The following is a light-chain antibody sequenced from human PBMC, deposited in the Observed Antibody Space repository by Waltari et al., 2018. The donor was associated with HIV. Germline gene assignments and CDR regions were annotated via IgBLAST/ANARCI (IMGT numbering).Light chain of an antibody. CDR3: QQYNNWPGVCT. CDR2: GAS. CDR1: QSVSRN. Sequence: EIVMTQSPATLSVSPGERATLSCRASQSVSRNLAWYQHKPGQAPRLLIYGASTRATGIPARFSGSGSGTELTLTISSMQSEDFAVYYCQQYNNWPGVCTFGQWTKLEIK. J-gene: IGKJ2*02. V-gene: IGKV3-15*01.